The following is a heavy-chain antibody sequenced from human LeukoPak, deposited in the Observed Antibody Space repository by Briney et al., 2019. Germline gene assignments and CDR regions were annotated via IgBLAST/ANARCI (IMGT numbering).Heavy chain of an antibody. J-gene: IGHJ4*02. D-gene: IGHD3-22*01. Sequence: GGSLRLSCAASGFTFSDYYMGWIRQAPGKGLEWLSYISGSSTTIYYSDSVKGRFSISRDNAKNSLYLQMNGLRAEDTAVYYCARDYYESSGYSIDYWGQGTLVTVSS. V-gene: IGHV3-11*01. CDR2: ISGSSTTI. CDR1: GFTFSDYY. CDR3: ARDYYESSGYSIDY.